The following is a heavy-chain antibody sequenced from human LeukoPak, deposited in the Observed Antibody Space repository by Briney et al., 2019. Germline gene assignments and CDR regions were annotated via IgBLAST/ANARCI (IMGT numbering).Heavy chain of an antibody. Sequence: SQTLSLTCTVSGGSISSGSYYWSWIRQPAGKGLEWIGRIYTSGSTNYNPSLKSRVTISVDTSKNQFSLKLSSVTASDTAVYYCASYSGSYYSAFDIWGQGTMVTVSS. D-gene: IGHD1-26*01. V-gene: IGHV4-61*02. CDR1: GGSISSGSYY. CDR2: IYTSGST. J-gene: IGHJ3*02. CDR3: ASYSGSYYSAFDI.